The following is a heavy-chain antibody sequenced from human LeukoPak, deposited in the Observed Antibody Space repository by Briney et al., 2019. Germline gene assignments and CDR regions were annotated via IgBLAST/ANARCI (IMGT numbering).Heavy chain of an antibody. J-gene: IGHJ3*02. CDR1: GFTFSSYA. CDR2: IYSGGST. D-gene: IGHD1-26*01. V-gene: IGHV3-53*01. Sequence: PGGSLRLSCAASGFTFSSYAMSWVRQAPGKGLEWVSVIYSGGSTYYADSVKGRFTISRDNSKNTLYLQMNSLRAEDTAVYYCAREGATDAFDIWGQGTMVTVSS. CDR3: AREGATDAFDI.